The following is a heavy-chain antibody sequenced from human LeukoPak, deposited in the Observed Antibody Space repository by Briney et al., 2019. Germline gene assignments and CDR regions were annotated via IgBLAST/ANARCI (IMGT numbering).Heavy chain of an antibody. J-gene: IGHJ4*02. CDR2: IYHSGST. V-gene: IGHV4-4*02. CDR3: ARDGYYGSGSYYFDS. CDR1: GGSISSSNW. D-gene: IGHD3-10*01. Sequence: SETLSLTCAVSGGSISSSNWWSWVRPPPGKGLEGTEEIYHSGSTNYNPSLKSRVTISVDKSKNKFSLKLSSVTAADTAVYYCARDGYYGSGSYYFDSWGQGTLVTVSS.